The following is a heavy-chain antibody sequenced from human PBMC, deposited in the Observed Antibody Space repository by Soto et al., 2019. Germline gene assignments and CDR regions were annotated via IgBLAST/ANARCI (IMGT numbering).Heavy chain of an antibody. V-gene: IGHV3-11*06. Sequence: GGSLRLSCAASGFIFSYYDMSWIRQAPGKGLEWVSDISSSGSFTNYADSVKGRFTISRDNAKKSLYLQMNSLRGEDTAVYYCARRGSSSSPGTDCWGQGTLVTVSS. CDR1: GFIFSYYD. J-gene: IGHJ4*02. D-gene: IGHD6-6*01. CDR2: ISSSGSFT. CDR3: ARRGSSSSPGTDC.